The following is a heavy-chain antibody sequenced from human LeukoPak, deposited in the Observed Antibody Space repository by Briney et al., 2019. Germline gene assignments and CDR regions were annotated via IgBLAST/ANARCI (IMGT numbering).Heavy chain of an antibody. V-gene: IGHV4-34*01. CDR3: ARQGNNDYFDY. CDR1: GGSFSGYY. J-gene: IGHJ4*02. CDR2: IYYSGST. Sequence: SETLSLTCAVYGGSFSGYYWSWIRQPPGKGLEWIGSIYYSGSTYYNPSLKSRVTISVDTSKNQFSLKLSSVTAADTAVYYCARQGNNDYFDYWGQGTLVTVSS. D-gene: IGHD1-20*01.